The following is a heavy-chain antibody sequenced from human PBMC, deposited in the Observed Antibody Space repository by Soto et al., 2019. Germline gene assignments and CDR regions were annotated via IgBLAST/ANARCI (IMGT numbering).Heavy chain of an antibody. CDR2: IIPISGTT. J-gene: IGHJ4*02. CDR3: ARWGGLSCSGAVCFKKPFDY. D-gene: IGHD2-8*02. Sequence: QVQLVQSGAEVKRPESSMKVSCKPSGGTFNNYAINWVRQAPGQGLEWMGAIIPISGTTKYAQKFQGRVTITADKSTSTVYMDLSSLRSEDTAVYYCARWGGLSCSGAVCFKKPFDYSGQGTLVTVSS. CDR1: GGTFNNYA. V-gene: IGHV1-69*06.